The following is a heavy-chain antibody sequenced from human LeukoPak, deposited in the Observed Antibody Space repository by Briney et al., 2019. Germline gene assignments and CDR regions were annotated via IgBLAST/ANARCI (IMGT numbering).Heavy chain of an antibody. Sequence: GGSLRLSSAASGFTFSTYWMHWVRQAPGKGLVWVSRINSDGSNTNYAGSVKGRFTISRDNAKNTLYLQMNSLRAEDTAVYYCASNATGRFDYWGQGTLVTVSS. CDR1: GFTFSTYW. CDR2: INSDGSNT. J-gene: IGHJ4*02. V-gene: IGHV3-74*01. D-gene: IGHD2-15*01. CDR3: ASNATGRFDY.